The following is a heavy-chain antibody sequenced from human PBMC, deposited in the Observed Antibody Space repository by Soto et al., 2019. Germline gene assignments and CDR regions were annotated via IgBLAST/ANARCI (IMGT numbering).Heavy chain of an antibody. J-gene: IGHJ3*02. CDR2: ISGSGGST. CDR1: GFTFSSYA. CDR3: AKGFDVYYGDYGTDAFDI. V-gene: IGHV3-23*01. Sequence: GGSLRLSCAASGFTFSSYAMSWVRQAPGKGLEWVSAISGSGGSTYYADSVKGRFTISRDNSKNTLYLQMNSLRAEDTAVYYCAKGFDVYYGDYGTDAFDIWGQGTMVTVS. D-gene: IGHD4-17*01.